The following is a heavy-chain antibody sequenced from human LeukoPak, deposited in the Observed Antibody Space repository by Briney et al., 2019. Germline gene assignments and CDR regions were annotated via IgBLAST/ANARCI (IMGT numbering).Heavy chain of an antibody. CDR3: AREGAAYYYMDV. D-gene: IGHD6-25*01. Sequence: SETLSFTCTVSGGSISSHYWSWIRQPPGKGLEWIGYIHYSGSTNYNPSLKSRVTISVDTSKNQFSLKLSSVTAADTAVYYCAREGAAYYYMDVWGKGTTVTVSS. CDR2: IHYSGST. V-gene: IGHV4-59*11. CDR1: GGSISSHY. J-gene: IGHJ6*03.